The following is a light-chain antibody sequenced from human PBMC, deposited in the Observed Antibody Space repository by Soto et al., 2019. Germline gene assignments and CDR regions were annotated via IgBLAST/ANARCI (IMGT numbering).Light chain of an antibody. CDR3: AAWDDSLNGYV. Sequence: QSVLTQPPSASGTPGQRFTISCSGSSSNIGSNTVNWYQQLPGTAPKLLIYSDNQRPSGVPDRFSGSKSGTSASLAISGLQSEDEAHYYCAAWDDSLNGYVFGRGTQVTV. CDR2: SDN. J-gene: IGLJ1*01. V-gene: IGLV1-44*01. CDR1: SSNIGSNT.